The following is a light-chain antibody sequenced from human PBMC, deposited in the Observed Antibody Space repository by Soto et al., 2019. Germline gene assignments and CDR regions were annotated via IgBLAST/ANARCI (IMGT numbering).Light chain of an antibody. CDR2: KVS. CDR3: QKYNSAPLT. Sequence: DVVMTQAPLSLPVTLGQPASISCRSSQSLVHSDGNTHLNWFQQRPGQSPRRLIYKVSNRDSGVPDRFSGSGSGTDFTLTISSLQPEDVAAYYCQKYNSAPLTFGGGTKVEIK. J-gene: IGKJ4*01. CDR1: QSLVHSDGNTH. V-gene: IGKV2-30*02.